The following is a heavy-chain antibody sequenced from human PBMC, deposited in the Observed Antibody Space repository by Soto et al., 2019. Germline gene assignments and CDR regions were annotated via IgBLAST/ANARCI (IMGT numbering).Heavy chain of an antibody. CDR2: MNPNSGNT. CDR1: GYTFTSYD. V-gene: IGHV1-8*01. Sequence: SVKVSCKASGYTFTSYDINWVRQATGQGLEWMRWMNPNSGNTGYAQKFQGRVTMTRNTSISSAYMELSSLRSKDTAVYYCARGSGWYFFGIAHWGQGTLVTVSS. CDR3: ARGSGWYFFGIAH. D-gene: IGHD6-19*01. J-gene: IGHJ1*01.